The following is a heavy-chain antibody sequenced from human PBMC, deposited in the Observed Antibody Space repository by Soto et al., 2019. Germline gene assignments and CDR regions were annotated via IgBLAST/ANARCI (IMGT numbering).Heavy chain of an antibody. J-gene: IGHJ4*02. V-gene: IGHV4-31*03. Sequence: SPTLSLTCTVSGGSISSGGYYWSWIRQHPGKGLEWIGYIYYSGSTYYNPSLKSRVTISVDTSKNQFSLKLSSVTAADTAVYYCARGSYTVGFDYWGQGTLVTVSS. CDR2: IYYSGST. CDR1: GGSISSGGYY. D-gene: IGHD1-1*01. CDR3: ARGSYTVGFDY.